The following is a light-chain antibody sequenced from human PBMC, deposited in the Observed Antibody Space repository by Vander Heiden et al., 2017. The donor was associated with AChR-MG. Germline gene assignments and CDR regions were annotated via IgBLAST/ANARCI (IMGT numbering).Light chain of an antibody. J-gene: IGLJ1*01. V-gene: IGLV2-8*01. CDR1: SSDVGDSYF. CDR3: SSYAGFNNYV. CDR2: EIT. Sequence: QSALTQPPSASGSPGQSVTISCTGTSSDVGDSYFVSWYQQHPGKAPKLLIYEITNRPSGVPDRFSGSKSGTTASLTVSGLQAEDEADYYCSSYAGFNNYVFGTGTKVTVL.